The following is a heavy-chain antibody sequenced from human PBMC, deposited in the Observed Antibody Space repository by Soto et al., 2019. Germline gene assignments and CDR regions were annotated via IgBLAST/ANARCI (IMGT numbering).Heavy chain of an antibody. V-gene: IGHV4-34*01. Sequence: QVQLQQWGAGLLKPSETLSLTCAVYGGSFSGYYWSWIRQPPGKGLEWIGEINHSGSTNYNPSLKSRVTISVDTSKNQFSLKLSSVTAADTAVYYCARGKRPFRRARTHYYYGMDVWGQGTTVTVSS. J-gene: IGHJ6*02. CDR2: INHSGST. CDR1: GGSFSGYY. D-gene: IGHD1-26*01. CDR3: ARGKRPFRRARTHYYYGMDV.